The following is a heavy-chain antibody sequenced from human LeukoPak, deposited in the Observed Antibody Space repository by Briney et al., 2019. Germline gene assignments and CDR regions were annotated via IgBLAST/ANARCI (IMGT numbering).Heavy chain of an antibody. D-gene: IGHD2-21*01. Sequence: SETLSLTCVVYDDSFSGYYWNWIRQPPGKGLEWIGEINHSGSTNYNPSLKSRVTISVDTSKNHFSLKLSSVTAADTAMYFCARGLHYSGAGRTFDSWGQGTLVTVSS. J-gene: IGHJ4*02. CDR2: INHSGST. CDR1: DDSFSGYY. CDR3: ARGLHYSGAGRTFDS. V-gene: IGHV4-34*01.